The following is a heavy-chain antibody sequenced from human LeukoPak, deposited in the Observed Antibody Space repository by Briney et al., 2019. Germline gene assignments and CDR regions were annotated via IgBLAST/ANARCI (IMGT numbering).Heavy chain of an antibody. CDR3: AKVLSGYDAFDI. Sequence: GGSLRLSCAASGFTFSNYAMSWVRQAPGKGLEWVSGISGSGGSTYYADSVKGRFTISRDNSKNTLCLQMNRLRAEDTAVYYCAKVLSGYDAFDIWGQGTMVTVSP. CDR2: ISGSGGST. V-gene: IGHV3-23*01. D-gene: IGHD6-25*01. CDR1: GFTFSNYA. J-gene: IGHJ3*02.